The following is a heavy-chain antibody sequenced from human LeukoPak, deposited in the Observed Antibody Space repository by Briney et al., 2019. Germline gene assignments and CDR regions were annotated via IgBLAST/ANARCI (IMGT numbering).Heavy chain of an antibody. CDR1: AYSVNSAYY. CDR2: IYHSGTT. V-gene: IGHV4-38-2*01. D-gene: IGHD1-1*01. CDR3: ARLVPTTGYFDS. Sequence: SEALSLTCGVSAYSVNSAYYWGWIRQPPGKGLEWIGTIYHSGTTYYNPSLKNRVTISVDTSKNQSSLKLTSVTAADTAVYYCARLVPTTGYFDSWGQGTLVTVSS. J-gene: IGHJ4*02.